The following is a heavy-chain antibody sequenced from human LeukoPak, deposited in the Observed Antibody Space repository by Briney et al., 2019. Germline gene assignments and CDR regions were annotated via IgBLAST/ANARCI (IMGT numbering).Heavy chain of an antibody. CDR1: GGSFSGYY. D-gene: IGHD1-26*01. J-gene: IGHJ4*02. CDR2: INHSGST. CDR3: ARVEGWELAYGGEFDY. V-gene: IGHV4-34*01. Sequence: SETLSLTCAVFGGSFSGYYWSWIRQPPGKGLEWIGEINHSGSTNYNPSLKSRVTISVDTSKNQFSLKLTSVTAADTAVYYCARVEGWELAYGGEFDYWGQGTLVTVSS.